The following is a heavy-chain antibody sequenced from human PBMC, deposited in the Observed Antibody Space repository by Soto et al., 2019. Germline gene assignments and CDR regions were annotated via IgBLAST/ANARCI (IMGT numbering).Heavy chain of an antibody. J-gene: IGHJ6*02. CDR1: SASLGVDY. D-gene: IGHD5-18*01. V-gene: IGHV4-34*01. CDR2: VQPSGSH. Sequence: SETLSLTCAVFSASLGVDYWAWIRLCPDMGLEWIGEVQPSGSHDYNPSLKSRLTLSLDTSKNQFSLKVASVTAADTAVYFCARGKPSGYRFGPRNFFYYGLDVWGPGTTGTVS. CDR3: ARGKPSGYRFGPRNFFYYGLDV.